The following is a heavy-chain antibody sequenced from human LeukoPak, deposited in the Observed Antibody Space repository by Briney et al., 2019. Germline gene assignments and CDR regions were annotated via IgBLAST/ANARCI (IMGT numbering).Heavy chain of an antibody. CDR2: INPNSGGT. V-gene: IGHV1-2*02. CDR3: AREYYDSSGLDY. Sequence: ASVTVSCKASGYTFTGYYMHWVRQAPGQGLEWMGWINPNSGGTNYAQKFQGRVTMTRDTSISTAYMELSRLRSDDTAVYYCAREYYDSSGLDYWGQGTLVTVSS. D-gene: IGHD3-22*01. J-gene: IGHJ4*02. CDR1: GYTFTGYY.